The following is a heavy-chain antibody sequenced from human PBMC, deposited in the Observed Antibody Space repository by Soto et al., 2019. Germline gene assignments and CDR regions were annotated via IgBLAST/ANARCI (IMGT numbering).Heavy chain of an antibody. Sequence: GMDWVRQAPGKGLEWVALIWYDGSNEYYADSVQGRFTISRDNSETTVYLQMNSLSVEDTAIYYCARERGFVRGVLRYYLDYWGQGTLVTVSS. J-gene: IGHJ4*02. CDR3: ARERGFVRGVLRYYLDY. CDR2: IWYDGSNE. CDR1: G. D-gene: IGHD3-10*01. V-gene: IGHV3-33*01.